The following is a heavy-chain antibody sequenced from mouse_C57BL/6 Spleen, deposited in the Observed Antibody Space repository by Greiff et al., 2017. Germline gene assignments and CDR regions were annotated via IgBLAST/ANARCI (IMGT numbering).Heavy chain of an antibody. CDR1: GYTFTSYW. Sequence: QVQLQQPGAELVKPGASVKMSCKASGYTFTSYWITWVKQRPGQGLEWIGDIYPGSGSTNYNEKLKSKATLTVDTSSSTAYMQHSSLTSEDSAVYYCARRAPYYAMDYGGQGTSVTGSS. CDR3: ARRAPYYAMDY. CDR2: IYPGSGST. V-gene: IGHV1-55*01. D-gene: IGHD3-3*01. J-gene: IGHJ4*01.